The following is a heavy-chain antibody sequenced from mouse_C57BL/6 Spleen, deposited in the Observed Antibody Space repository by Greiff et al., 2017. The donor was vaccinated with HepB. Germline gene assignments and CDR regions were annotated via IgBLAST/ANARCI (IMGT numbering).Heavy chain of an antibody. V-gene: IGHV1-81*01. D-gene: IGHD2-4*01. Sequence: VKVVESGAELARPGASVKLSCKASGYTFTSYGISWVKQRTGQGLEWIGEIYPRSGNTYYNEKFKGKATLTADKSSSTAYMELRSLTSEDSAVYFCARRGYDSWGQGTSVTVSS. CDR3: ARRGYDS. CDR2: IYPRSGNT. J-gene: IGHJ4*01. CDR1: GYTFTSYG.